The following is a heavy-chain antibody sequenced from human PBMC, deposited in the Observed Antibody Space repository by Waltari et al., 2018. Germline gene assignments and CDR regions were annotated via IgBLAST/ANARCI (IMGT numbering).Heavy chain of an antibody. J-gene: IGHJ3*02. Sequence: QLQLQESGPGLVKPSETLSLTCPVSGCSISSISYSWVSIRQPPWKGLEWIGGIYYSGSTYYNPSLKSRVTISVDTSKNQFSLKLSSVTAADTAVYYCARQICSGGSCYAGPFDIWGQGTMVTVSS. CDR1: GCSISSISYS. V-gene: IGHV4-39*01. CDR3: ARQICSGGSCYAGPFDI. CDR2: IYYSGST. D-gene: IGHD2-15*01.